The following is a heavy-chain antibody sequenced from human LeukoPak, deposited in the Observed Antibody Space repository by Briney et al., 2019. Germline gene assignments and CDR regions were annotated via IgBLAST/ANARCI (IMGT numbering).Heavy chain of an antibody. D-gene: IGHD4-17*01. CDR3: ARTPTVTTFFYYYGMDL. J-gene: IGHJ6*02. CDR1: GYTFTSYD. Sequence: GASVKVSCKASGYTFTSYDINWVRQATGQGLEWMGWMNPNSVNTGYAQKFQGRVTMARNTSISTAYMELSSLRSEDTAVYYCARTPTVTTFFYYYGMDLWGQGTTVTVSS. V-gene: IGHV1-8*01. CDR2: MNPNSVNT.